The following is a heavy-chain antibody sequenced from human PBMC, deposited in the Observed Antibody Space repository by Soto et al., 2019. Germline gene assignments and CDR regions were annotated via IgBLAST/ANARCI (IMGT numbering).Heavy chain of an antibody. CDR3: ARHPEQQLYGMDV. CDR2: ISYDGSNK. V-gene: IGHV3-30-3*01. J-gene: IGHJ6*02. Sequence: QVQLVESGGGVVQPGRSLRLSCAASGFTFSSYAMHWVRQAPGKGLEWVAVISYDGSNKYYADSVKGRFTISRDNSKNTLYLQMNSLRAEDTAVYYCARHPEQQLYGMDVWGQGTTVTVSS. D-gene: IGHD6-13*01. CDR1: GFTFSSYA.